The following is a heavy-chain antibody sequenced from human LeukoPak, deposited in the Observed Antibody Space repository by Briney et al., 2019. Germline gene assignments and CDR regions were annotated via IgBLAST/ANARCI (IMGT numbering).Heavy chain of an antibody. D-gene: IGHD6-6*01. CDR3: ARDPYYSSSSPFFDY. J-gene: IGHJ4*02. Sequence: GGSLRPSCEASGFTFDDYAMHWVRQAPGKGLEWVSGISWNSGNIEYADSVKGRFTISRDNAKKSLFLQMNSLRAEDTALYYCARDPYYSSSSPFFDYWGQGALVTVSS. CDR1: GFTFDDYA. CDR2: ISWNSGNI. V-gene: IGHV3-9*01.